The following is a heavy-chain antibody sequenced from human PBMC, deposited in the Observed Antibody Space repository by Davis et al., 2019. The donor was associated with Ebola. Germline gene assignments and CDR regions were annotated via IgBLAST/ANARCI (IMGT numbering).Heavy chain of an antibody. J-gene: IGHJ4*02. V-gene: IGHV4-59*12. D-gene: IGHD3-3*01. CDR2: IYYSGST. Sequence: SETLSLTCTVSGGSISSYYLSWIRQPPGKGLEWIGYIYYSGSTNYNPSLKSRVTISVDTSKNQFSLKLSSVTAADTAVYYCARGRFWSGYALDYWGQGTLVTVSS. CDR1: GGSISSYY. CDR3: ARGRFWSGYALDY.